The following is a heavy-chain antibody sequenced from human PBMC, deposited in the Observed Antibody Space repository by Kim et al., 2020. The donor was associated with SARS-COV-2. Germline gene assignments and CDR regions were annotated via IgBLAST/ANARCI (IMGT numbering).Heavy chain of an antibody. CDR1: GFTFSGSA. J-gene: IGHJ4*02. V-gene: IGHV3-73*01. D-gene: IGHD1-26*01. CDR3: TRLGERRPNFDY. CDR2: IRSKANSYAT. Sequence: GGSLSLSCAASGFTFSGSAMHWVRQASGKGLEWVGRIRSKANSYATAYAASVKGRFTISRDDSKNTAYLQMNSLKTEDTAVYYCTRLGERRPNFDYWGQGTLVTVSS.